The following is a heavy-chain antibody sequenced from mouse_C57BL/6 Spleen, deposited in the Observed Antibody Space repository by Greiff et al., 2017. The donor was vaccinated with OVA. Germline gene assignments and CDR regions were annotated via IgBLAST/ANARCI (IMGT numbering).Heavy chain of an antibody. D-gene: IGHD4-1*01. J-gene: IGHJ2*01. Sequence: QVQLQQPGAELVMPGASVKLSCKASGYTFTSYWMHWVKQRPGQGLEWIGELDPSDSYTNYNQKFKGKSTLTVDKSSSTAYMQLSSLTSEDSAVYYCARLGETGTIDYWGQGTTLTVSS. CDR2: LDPSDSYT. V-gene: IGHV1-69*01. CDR3: ARLGETGTIDY. CDR1: GYTFTSYW.